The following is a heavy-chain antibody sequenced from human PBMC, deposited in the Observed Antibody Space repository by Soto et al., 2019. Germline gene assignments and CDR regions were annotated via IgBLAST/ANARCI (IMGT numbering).Heavy chain of an antibody. D-gene: IGHD6-13*01. Sequence: QVQLQESGPGLVKPSQTLSLTCTVSGGSISSGGYYWSWIRQHPGKGLEWIGYIDYSGSTYYNPSLKSRVTISVDTSKNQFSLKLSSVTAADTAVYYCAREPNPGIAAAGHYYYYGMDVWGQGTTVTVSS. CDR1: GGSISSGGYY. V-gene: IGHV4-31*03. J-gene: IGHJ6*02. CDR3: AREPNPGIAAAGHYYYYGMDV. CDR2: IDYSGST.